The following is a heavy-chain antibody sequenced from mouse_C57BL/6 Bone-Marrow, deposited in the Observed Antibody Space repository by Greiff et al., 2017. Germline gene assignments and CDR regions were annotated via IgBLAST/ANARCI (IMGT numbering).Heavy chain of an antibody. J-gene: IGHJ2*01. CDR2: FHPYNDDP. V-gene: IGHV1-47*01. CDR1: GYTFTTYP. Sequence: QVKLQQSGAELVKPGASVKMSCKASGYTFTTYPIEWMKQNHGKSLEWIGNFHPYNDDPTYNEKFKGKATLTVEKSSNTVYLELSRLTSDDSAVYYYARSSTFFYYFDYWGQGTTLTVSS. CDR3: ARSSTFFYYFDY. D-gene: IGHD5-1*01.